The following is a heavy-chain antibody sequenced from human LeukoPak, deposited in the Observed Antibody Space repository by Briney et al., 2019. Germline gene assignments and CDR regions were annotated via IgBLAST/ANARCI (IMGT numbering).Heavy chain of an antibody. Sequence: PSETLSLTCTVSGGSISSYYWSWIRQPPGKGLEWIGYIYYSGSTNYNPSLKSRVTISVDTSKNQFSLKLSSVTAADTAVYYCAREGPAPVGFDYWGQGTLVTVSS. D-gene: IGHD2-15*01. V-gene: IGHV4-59*12. CDR3: AREGPAPVGFDY. CDR2: IYYSGST. J-gene: IGHJ4*02. CDR1: GGSISSYY.